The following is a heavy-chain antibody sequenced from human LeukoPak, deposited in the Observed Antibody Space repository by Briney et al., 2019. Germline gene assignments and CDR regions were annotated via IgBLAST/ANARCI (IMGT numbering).Heavy chain of an antibody. D-gene: IGHD2-8*01. CDR3: ARDGVAFYNWFDP. CDR1: GFSFSNYW. V-gene: IGHV3-74*01. CDR2: INSDGSST. J-gene: IGHJ5*02. Sequence: PGGPLRLSCAASGFSFSNYWMHWVRQAPGKGLVWVSRINSDGSSTTYADSVKGRFTISRDNAKNTLYLQMNSLRAEDTAVYYCARDGVAFYNWFDPWGQGTLVTVSS.